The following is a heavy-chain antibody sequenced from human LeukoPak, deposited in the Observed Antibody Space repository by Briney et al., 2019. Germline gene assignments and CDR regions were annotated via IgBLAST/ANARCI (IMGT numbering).Heavy chain of an antibody. D-gene: IGHD6-13*01. J-gene: IGHJ4*02. CDR3: ARAPGSSTSWSYFDF. CDR1: GFTFSSYA. CDR2: ISHDGSNK. V-gene: IGHV3-30-3*01. Sequence: PGGSLRLSCAASGFTFSSYATHWVRQAPGKGLEWVAVISHDGSNKNYADSVKGRFTVSGDNSKNTLYLQMNSLRGEDTAVYYCARAPGSSTSWSYFDFWGQGTLVTVSS.